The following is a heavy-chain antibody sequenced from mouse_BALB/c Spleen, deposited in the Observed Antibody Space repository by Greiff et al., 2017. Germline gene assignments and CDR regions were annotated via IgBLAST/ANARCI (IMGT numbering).Heavy chain of an antibody. CDR3: ARRGGYPYAMDY. Sequence: EVKLMESGPSLVKPSQTLSLTCSVTGDSITSGYWNWIRKFPGNKLEYMGYISYSGSTYYNPSLKSRISITRDTSKNQYYLQLNSVTTEDTATYYCARRGGYPYAMDYWGQGTSVTVSS. V-gene: IGHV3-8*02. CDR2: ISYSGST. CDR1: GDSITSGY. D-gene: IGHD2-2*01. J-gene: IGHJ4*01.